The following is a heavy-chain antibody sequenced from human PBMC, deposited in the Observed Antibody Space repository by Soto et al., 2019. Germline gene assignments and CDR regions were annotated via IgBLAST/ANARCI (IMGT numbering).Heavy chain of an antibody. CDR2: IIPILGIA. J-gene: IGHJ6*02. Sequence: QVQLVQSGAEVKKPGSSVKVSCKASGGTFSSYTISWVRQAPGQELEWMGRIIPILGIANYAQKFQGRVTITADKSTSTAYMALSSLRSEDTAVYYCARVWTSQYDSRGPSPIDVWGHGATVTVSS. V-gene: IGHV1-69*02. CDR3: ARVWTSQYDSRGPSPIDV. CDR1: GGTFSSYT. D-gene: IGHD3-22*01.